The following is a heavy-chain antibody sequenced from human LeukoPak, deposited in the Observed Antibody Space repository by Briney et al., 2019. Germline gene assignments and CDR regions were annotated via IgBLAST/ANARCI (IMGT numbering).Heavy chain of an antibody. CDR3: ARDSGWFRFVS. V-gene: IGHV3-13*01. J-gene: IGHJ4*02. D-gene: IGHD6-13*01. Sequence: GGSLRLSCAASGFTFSSYDMHWVRQATGKGLEWVSAIGVAANTFYSGSVKGRFTISRENAKNSLYLLMSSLRAEDTAVYYCARDSGWFRFVSWGQGTLVTVSS. CDR2: IGVAANT. CDR1: GFTFSSYD.